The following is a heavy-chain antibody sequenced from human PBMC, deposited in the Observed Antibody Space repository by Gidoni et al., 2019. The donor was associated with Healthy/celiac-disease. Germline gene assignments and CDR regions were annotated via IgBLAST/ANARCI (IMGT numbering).Heavy chain of an antibody. V-gene: IGHV3-30-3*01. J-gene: IGHJ4*02. CDR2: ISYDGSNK. CDR3: ARGDDILTPADY. D-gene: IGHD3-9*01. CDR1: GFTFSSYA. Sequence: QVHLVESGGGVVQPGRSLSLSCAASGFTFSSYAMHGVGQAPGKGLEWVAVISYDGSNKYYADSVKGRFTISRDNSKNTLYLQMNSLRAEDTAVYYCARGDDILTPADYWGQGTLVTVSS.